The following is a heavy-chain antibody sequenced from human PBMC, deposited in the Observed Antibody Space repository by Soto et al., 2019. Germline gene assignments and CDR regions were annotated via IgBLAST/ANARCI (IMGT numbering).Heavy chain of an antibody. CDR2: IYWDDDK. Sequence: QITLKESGPTLVKPTQTLTLTCTFSGFSLSTSGVGVGWIRQPPGKALEWLALIYWDDDKRYSPSLKSRLTITKDTTKNQVVLTMTNMDPVDTATYYCAHRRRIDSFFDYWGQGTLVTVSS. D-gene: IGHD2-15*01. V-gene: IGHV2-5*02. CDR3: AHRRRIDSFFDY. CDR1: GFSLSTSGVG. J-gene: IGHJ4*02.